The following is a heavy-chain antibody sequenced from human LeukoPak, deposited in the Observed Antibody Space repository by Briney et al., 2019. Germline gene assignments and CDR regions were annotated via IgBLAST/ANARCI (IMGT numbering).Heavy chain of an antibody. CDR2: INHSGST. CDR1: GGSFSGYY. V-gene: IGHV4-34*01. Sequence: SETLSLTCAVYGGSFSGYYWSWIRQPPGKGLEWIGEINHSGSTNYNPSLKSRVTISVDTSKNQFTLKLSSVTAADTAVYYCARGPYYWGQGTLVTVSS. J-gene: IGHJ4*02. CDR3: ARGPYY.